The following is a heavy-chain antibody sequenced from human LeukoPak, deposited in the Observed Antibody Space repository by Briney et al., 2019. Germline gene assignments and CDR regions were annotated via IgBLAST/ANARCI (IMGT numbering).Heavy chain of an antibody. D-gene: IGHD3-22*01. V-gene: IGHV4-39*01. CDR1: GFTVSSNY. Sequence: GSLRLSCAASGFTVSSNYMSWVRQAPGKGLEWIGSIYYSGSTYYNPSLKSRVTISVDTSKNQFSLKLSSVTAADTAVYYCARQGDYYEPGRYFDYWGQGTLVTVSS. CDR3: ARQGDYYEPGRYFDY. CDR2: IYYSGST. J-gene: IGHJ4*02.